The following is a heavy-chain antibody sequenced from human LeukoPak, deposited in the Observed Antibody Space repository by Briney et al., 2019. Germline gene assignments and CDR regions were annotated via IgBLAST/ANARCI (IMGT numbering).Heavy chain of an antibody. J-gene: IGHJ4*02. V-gene: IGHV4-34*01. D-gene: IGHD2-2*01. CDR1: GGSFSGYY. Sequence: SETLSLTCAVYGGSFSGYYWSWIRQPPGKGLEWIGEINHSGSTNYNPSLKSRVTISVDTSKNQFSLKLGSVTAADTAVYYCARGGRYCSSTSCYLGYWGQGTLVTVSS. CDR2: INHSGST. CDR3: ARGGRYCSSTSCYLGY.